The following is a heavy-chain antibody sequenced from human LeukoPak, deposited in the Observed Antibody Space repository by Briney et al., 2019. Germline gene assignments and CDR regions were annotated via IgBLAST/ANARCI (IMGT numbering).Heavy chain of an antibody. D-gene: IGHD1-26*01. CDR1: GGSFSGYY. CDR2: INHSGST. CDR3: ARIVGATVVDY. J-gene: IGHJ4*02. V-gene: IGHV4-34*01. Sequence: SETLSLTCAVYGGSFSGYYWSWIRQPPGKGLEWIGEINHSGSTNYNPSLKSRVTISVDTSKNQFSLKLSSVTAADTAVYYCARIVGATVVDYWGQGTLVTVSS.